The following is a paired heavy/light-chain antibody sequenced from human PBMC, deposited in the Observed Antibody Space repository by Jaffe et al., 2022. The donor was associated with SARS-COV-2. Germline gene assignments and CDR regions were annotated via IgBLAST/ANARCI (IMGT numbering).Heavy chain of an antibody. CDR3: IATPWGIRGTGDC. J-gene: IGHJ4*02. CDR1: GFRFYSAW. D-gene: IGHD2-21*01. CDR2: VKSRTDGATT. Sequence: EVRSVESGGGLVRPGGSLRLSCAGAGFRFYSAWMSWVRQAPGKGLEWVARVKSRTDGATTDYAEFVNGRFTVSRDDSNSTLYLQMNSLNIEDTGVYYCIATPWGIRGTGDCWGQGTLVTVSS. V-gene: IGHV3-15*01.
Light chain of an antibody. V-gene: IGKV1-39*01. CDR2: AAS. Sequence: DVQLTQSPSSLSASVGDRVTISCRARQTVYTYLNWYQQKPGKAPKLLIYAASTLESGVPSRFSGSGSETDFTLTISSLQPEDSATYYCQQNSRTPLTFGGGTKVEIK. CDR3: QQNSRTPLT. J-gene: IGKJ4*01. CDR1: QTVYTY.